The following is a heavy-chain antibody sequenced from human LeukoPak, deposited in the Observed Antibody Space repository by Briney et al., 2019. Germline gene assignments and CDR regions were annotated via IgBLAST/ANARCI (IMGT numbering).Heavy chain of an antibody. Sequence: PGGSLRLSCSASGFTFSSYAVHWVRQAPGKGLEYVSTISVNGDTTYYADSVKGRFTISRDNSKNTLYLQMNSLRAEDTAVYYCAKLYYDFWSGYSDYWGQGTLVTVSS. V-gene: IGHV3-64*04. CDR2: ISVNGDTT. J-gene: IGHJ4*02. CDR1: GFTFSSYA. CDR3: AKLYYDFWSGYSDY. D-gene: IGHD3-3*01.